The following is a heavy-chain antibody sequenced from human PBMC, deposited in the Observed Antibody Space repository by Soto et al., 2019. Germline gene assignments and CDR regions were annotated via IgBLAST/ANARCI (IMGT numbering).Heavy chain of an antibody. V-gene: IGHV4-34*01. J-gene: IGHJ4*02. D-gene: IGHD6-19*01. Sequence: QVQLQQWGAGLLKPSETLSLTCAVYGGSFSGYYWSWIRQPPGKGLEWIGEINHSGSTNYNPSLKSRVTISVDTSKNQFSLNVSSVTAADTAVYYCVRGVGAVAKGRFDYWGQGTLVTVSS. CDR2: INHSGST. CDR3: VRGVGAVAKGRFDY. CDR1: GGSFSGYY.